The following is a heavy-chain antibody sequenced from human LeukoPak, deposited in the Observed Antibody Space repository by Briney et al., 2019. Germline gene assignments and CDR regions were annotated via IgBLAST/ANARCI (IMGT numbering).Heavy chain of an antibody. CDR3: ARQGGNDFWSGYSSDYFDY. D-gene: IGHD3-3*01. V-gene: IGHV4-39*01. Sequence: PSETLSLTCTVSGGSISSSSYYWGWLRQPPGKGLEWIVSIYYSGSTYYNPSLKSRFTISVDTSKNQFSLKLSSVTAADTAVYYCARQGGNDFWSGYSSDYFDYWGQGTLVTVSS. CDR2: IYYSGST. J-gene: IGHJ4*02. CDR1: GGSISSSSYY.